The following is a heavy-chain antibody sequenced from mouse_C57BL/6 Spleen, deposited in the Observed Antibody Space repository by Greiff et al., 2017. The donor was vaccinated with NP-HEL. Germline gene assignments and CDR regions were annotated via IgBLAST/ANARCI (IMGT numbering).Heavy chain of an antibody. CDR1: GYTFTDYN. J-gene: IGHJ4*01. CDR3: ARRAYYGSSPMDY. D-gene: IGHD1-1*01. V-gene: IGHV1-18*01. Sequence: EVQLQESGPELVKPGASVKIPCKASGYTFTDYNMDWVKQSHGKSLEWIGDINPNNGGTIYNQKFKGKATLTVDKSSSTAYMERRSLTSEDTAVYYCARRAYYGSSPMDYWGQGTSVTVSS. CDR2: INPNNGGT.